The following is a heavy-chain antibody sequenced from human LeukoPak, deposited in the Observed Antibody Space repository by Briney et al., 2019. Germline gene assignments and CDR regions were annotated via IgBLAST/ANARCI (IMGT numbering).Heavy chain of an antibody. D-gene: IGHD2-2*02. CDR1: GYTFTSYG. Sequence: ASVKVSCKASGYTFTSYGIIWLRQAPGQGLEWMGWISAYNGNTNYAQKLQGRVTMTTDTSPSTAYIELRSLRSDDTAVYYCARDYCSSTSCYMYNWFDPWGQGTLVTVSS. J-gene: IGHJ5*02. V-gene: IGHV1-18*01. CDR2: ISAYNGNT. CDR3: ARDYCSSTSCYMYNWFDP.